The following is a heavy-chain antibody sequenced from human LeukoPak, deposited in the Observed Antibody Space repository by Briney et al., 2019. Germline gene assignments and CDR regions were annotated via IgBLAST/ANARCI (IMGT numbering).Heavy chain of an antibody. V-gene: IGHV6-1*01. Sequence: QTLSLTCVISGDCVSSNSVTCNWVRQSPSRGLEWQGRTYYGSTRYNHYAVSVGGRITVNPDTTNYQYSLHLSSVTPEDKAVYYCARRLTQYDCFDPWGQGILVTASS. J-gene: IGHJ5*02. D-gene: IGHD2-2*01. CDR1: GDCVSSNSVT. CDR3: ARRLTQYDCFDP. CDR2: TYYGSTRYN.